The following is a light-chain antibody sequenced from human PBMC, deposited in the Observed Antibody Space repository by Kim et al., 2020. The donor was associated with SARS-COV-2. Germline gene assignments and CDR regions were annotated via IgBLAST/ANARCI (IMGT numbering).Light chain of an antibody. Sequence: WSPGERATLSCRASQSVSTSVAWFQHNPGQAPRLLIHDASYRATGIPARFSGSGSGTDFTLTITGLQAEDFAVYYCQQREDWPLTFGGGTKVDIK. CDR3: QQREDWPLT. V-gene: IGKV3-11*01. J-gene: IGKJ4*01. CDR2: DAS. CDR1: QSVSTS.